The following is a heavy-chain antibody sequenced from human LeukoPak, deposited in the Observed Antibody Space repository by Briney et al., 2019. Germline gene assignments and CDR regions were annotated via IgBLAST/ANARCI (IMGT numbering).Heavy chain of an antibody. D-gene: IGHD3-9*01. CDR2: FYGGGNT. Sequence: GGSLRLSCAADGFYVSHNFMNWVSQAPGRGLEWVSGFYGGGNTHYADSVRGRLILSRDNSKNSLYLHMNSLRADDTAVYYCAGEPNSDTQFEHWGQGTLVSVSS. CDR3: AGEPNSDTQFEH. V-gene: IGHV3-53*01. CDR1: GFYVSHNF. J-gene: IGHJ4*02.